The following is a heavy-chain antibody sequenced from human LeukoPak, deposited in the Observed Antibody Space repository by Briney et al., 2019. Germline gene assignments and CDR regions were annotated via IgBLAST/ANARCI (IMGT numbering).Heavy chain of an antibody. CDR3: AKVVPSQVVPAAPFDY. J-gene: IGHJ4*02. Sequence: GGSLRLSCAASGFTFSSYAMSWVRQAPGKGLEWVSAISGSGGSTYYADSVKGRFTISRDNSKNTLYLQMNSLRAEDTAVYYCAKVVPSQVVPAAPFDYWGQGTLVTVSS. V-gene: IGHV3-23*01. CDR1: GFTFSSYA. CDR2: ISGSGGST. D-gene: IGHD2-2*01.